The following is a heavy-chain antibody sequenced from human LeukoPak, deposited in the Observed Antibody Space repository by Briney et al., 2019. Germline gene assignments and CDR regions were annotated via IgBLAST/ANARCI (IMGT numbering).Heavy chain of an antibody. CDR3: ARGMVRGVIQPDYMDV. D-gene: IGHD3-10*01. J-gene: IGHJ6*03. CDR1: GGCISSSNYF. CDR2: IYYSGRR. Sequence: SETLSLTCTVSGGCISSSNYFWGWIRQAPGKGLEWIGSIYYSGRRYYNPSLRSRVTISVDTSKNQFSLKLSSVTAADTAVYYCARGMVRGVIQPDYMDVWGKGTTVTISS. V-gene: IGHV4-39*07.